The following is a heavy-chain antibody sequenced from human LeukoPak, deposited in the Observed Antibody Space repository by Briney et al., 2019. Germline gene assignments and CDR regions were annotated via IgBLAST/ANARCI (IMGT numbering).Heavy chain of an antibody. CDR3: AGDYGSGSYRFDY. Sequence: SETLSLTRTVSGGSISSYSWSWVRQPPGRGLEWIGYIYYSGSTTYNPSLKTRLTMSLDTSKNQFSLKLNSVTAADTAVYYCAGDYGSGSYRFDYWGQGALVTVSS. CDR1: GGSISSYS. V-gene: IGHV4-59*12. D-gene: IGHD3-10*01. CDR2: IYYSGST. J-gene: IGHJ4*02.